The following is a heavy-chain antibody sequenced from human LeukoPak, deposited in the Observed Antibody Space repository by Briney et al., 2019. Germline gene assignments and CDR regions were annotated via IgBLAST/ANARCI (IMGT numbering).Heavy chain of an antibody. CDR3: ARRVLEMATIGNAFDI. CDR1: GYIFTSYW. V-gene: IGHV5-51*01. J-gene: IGHJ3*02. D-gene: IGHD5-24*01. CDR2: IYPGDSDT. Sequence: GESLKISCKGSGYIFTSYWIGWVRQMPGKGLEWMGIIYPGDSDTRYSPSFQGQVTISADKSISTAYLQWSSLKASDTAMYYCARRVLEMATIGNAFDIWGQGTMVTVSS.